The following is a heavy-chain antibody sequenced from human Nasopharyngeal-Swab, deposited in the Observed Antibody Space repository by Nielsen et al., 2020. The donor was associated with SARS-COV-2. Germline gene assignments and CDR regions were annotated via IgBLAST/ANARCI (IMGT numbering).Heavy chain of an antibody. Sequence: GSLRLSCTVSGGSIRSYYWSWIRQPPGKGLEWIGYIYYSGSTNYNPSLKSRVTISVDTSKNQFSLKLSSVTAADTAVYYCARDRPAAADSNYYYGMDVWGQGTTVTVSS. J-gene: IGHJ6*02. V-gene: IGHV4-59*01. CDR3: ARDRPAAADSNYYYGMDV. CDR2: IYYSGST. CDR1: GGSIRSYY. D-gene: IGHD6-13*01.